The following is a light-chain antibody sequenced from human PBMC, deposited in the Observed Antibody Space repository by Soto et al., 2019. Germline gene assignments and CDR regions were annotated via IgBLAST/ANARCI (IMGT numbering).Light chain of an antibody. CDR2: KAS. Sequence: DIQMTQSPSTLSASVGDRVTITCRASQSISSWLAWYQQKPGKAPKLLIYKASCLESGVPSRFSGSGSGTEVTLTISSLQPDDFATYYCQQYNSYPYTFGNGTKLEIK. V-gene: IGKV1-5*03. CDR3: QQYNSYPYT. CDR1: QSISSW. J-gene: IGKJ2*01.